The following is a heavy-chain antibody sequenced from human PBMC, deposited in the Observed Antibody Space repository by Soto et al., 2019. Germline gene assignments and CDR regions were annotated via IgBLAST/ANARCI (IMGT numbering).Heavy chain of an antibody. J-gene: IGHJ4*02. V-gene: IGHV3-23*01. CDR1: GFTFSSYA. Sequence: GGSLRLSCAASGFTFSSYAMSWVRQAPGKGLEWVSAISGSGGSTYYADSMKGRFTVSRDNAKNSVYLEMNSLSAEDTAVYYCARESEDLTSNFDYWGQGTLVTVSS. CDR2: ISGSGGST. CDR3: ARESEDLTSNFDY.